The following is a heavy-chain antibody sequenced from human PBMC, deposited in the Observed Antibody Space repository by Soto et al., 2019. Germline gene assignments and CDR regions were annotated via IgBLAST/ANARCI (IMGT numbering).Heavy chain of an antibody. CDR3: GGGYCSSTSCDDAFDI. J-gene: IGHJ3*02. V-gene: IGHV3-23*01. CDR1: GFTISSYA. D-gene: IGHD2-2*01. CDR2: ISGSGGST. Sequence: PGGSLRVSCTASGFTISSYAMSWVRQTPGKGLEWVSAISGSGGSTYYADSVKGRFTISRDNSKNTLYLQMNSLRAEDTAVYYCGGGYCSSTSCDDAFDIWGQGTMVTVSS.